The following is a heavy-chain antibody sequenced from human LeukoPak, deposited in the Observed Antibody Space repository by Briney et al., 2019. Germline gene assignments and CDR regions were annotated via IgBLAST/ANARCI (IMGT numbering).Heavy chain of an antibody. J-gene: IGHJ5*02. CDR1: GGSISSYY. Sequence: SETLSFACTVSGGSISSYYWSWIRQPPGKGLEWIGYIYYSGSTNYNPSLKSRVTISVDTSKNQFSLKLSSVTAADTAVYYCARTYYYDSSGTNWFDPWGQGTLVTVSS. CDR2: IYYSGST. V-gene: IGHV4-59*01. CDR3: ARTYYYDSSGTNWFDP. D-gene: IGHD3-22*01.